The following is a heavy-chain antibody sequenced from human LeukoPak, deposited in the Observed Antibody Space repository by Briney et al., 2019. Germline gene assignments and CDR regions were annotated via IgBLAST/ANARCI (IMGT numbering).Heavy chain of an antibody. J-gene: IGHJ4*02. D-gene: IGHD3-16*01. CDR1: GGSISSYY. CDR3: ARIYDYVEDF. V-gene: IGHV4-39*01. CDR2: IYSSGTT. Sequence: SETLSLTCTVSGGSISSYYWGWIRQPPGKGLEWIGTIYSSGTTYYNPSLKSRVIISVDTSKNQFSLKLSSVTATDTALYYCARIYDYVEDFWGQGALVTVSS.